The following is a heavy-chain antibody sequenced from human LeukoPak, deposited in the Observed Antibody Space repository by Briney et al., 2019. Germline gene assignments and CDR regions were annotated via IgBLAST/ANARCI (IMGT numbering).Heavy chain of an antibody. Sequence: SETLSLTCTVSGGSISSYYWGWIRQPPGKGLEWIGSIYYSGSTYYNPSLKSRVTISVDTSKNQFSLKLSSVTAADTAVYYCARHSGSYRNPFDYWGQGTLVTVSS. J-gene: IGHJ4*02. V-gene: IGHV4-39*01. CDR1: GGSISSYY. D-gene: IGHD1-26*01. CDR3: ARHSGSYRNPFDY. CDR2: IYYSGST.